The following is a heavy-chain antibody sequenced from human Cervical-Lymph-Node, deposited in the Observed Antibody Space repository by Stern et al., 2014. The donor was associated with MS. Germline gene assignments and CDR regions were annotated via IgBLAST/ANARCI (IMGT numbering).Heavy chain of an antibody. CDR1: GYTFTSYD. D-gene: IGHD6-19*01. V-gene: IGHV1-8*01. Sequence: VQLVQSGAEVKKPGASVKVSCKVSGYTFTSYDINWVRQTAGQGLEWLGWMNPTRVSTGYGQKFQGRITMTGDASTRTAYLELRSRRSDDTAVYYCARGLVTYSSGWFDFWGQGTQVSVSS. CDR2: MNPTRVST. J-gene: IGHJ5*01. CDR3: ARGLVTYSSGWFDF.